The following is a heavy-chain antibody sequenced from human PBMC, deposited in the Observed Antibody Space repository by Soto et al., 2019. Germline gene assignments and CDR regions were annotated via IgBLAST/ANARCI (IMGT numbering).Heavy chain of an antibody. CDR1: GFTFSSYA. CDR2: ISGSGGST. Sequence: GGSLRLSCAASGFTFSSYAMSWVRQAPGKGLEWVSAISGSGGSTYYADSVKGRFTISRDNSKNTLYLQMNSLRAEDTSVYDGAKVPASTKFNDAFDIWGQGTMVTVSS. V-gene: IGHV3-23*01. D-gene: IGHD2-8*01. J-gene: IGHJ3*02. CDR3: AKVPASTKFNDAFDI.